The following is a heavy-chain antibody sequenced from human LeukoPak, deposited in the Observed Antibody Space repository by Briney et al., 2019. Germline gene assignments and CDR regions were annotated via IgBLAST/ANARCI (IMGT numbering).Heavy chain of an antibody. CDR2: IRGSDGST. V-gene: IGHV3-23*01. D-gene: IGHD4-17*01. CDR3: AKDVYGDYGGLDY. J-gene: IGHJ4*02. CDR1: GFTFSTYA. Sequence: GESLRLSCAASGFTFSTYALSWVRQAPGKGLEWVSSIRGSDGSTYYADSVKGRFAVSRDNSKNTLYLQMNSLRAEDTAVYYCAKDVYGDYGGLDYWGQGTLVTVSS.